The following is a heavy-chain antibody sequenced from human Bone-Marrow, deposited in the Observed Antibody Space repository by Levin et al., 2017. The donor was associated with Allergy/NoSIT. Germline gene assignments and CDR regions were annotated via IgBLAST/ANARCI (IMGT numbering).Heavy chain of an antibody. V-gene: IGHV3-30*18. CDR2: ISNDGNVK. CDR3: AKAAATSYYYYHGMDV. D-gene: IGHD2-15*01. CDR1: GFTFRIYG. J-gene: IGHJ6*02. Sequence: GESLKISCAASGFTFRIYGMHWVRQAPGKGLEWVAAISNDGNVKDYADSVTGRFTISRDNSKNTLYLQLYSLRPEDTAVYYCAKAAATSYYYYHGMDVWGRGTTVTVSS.